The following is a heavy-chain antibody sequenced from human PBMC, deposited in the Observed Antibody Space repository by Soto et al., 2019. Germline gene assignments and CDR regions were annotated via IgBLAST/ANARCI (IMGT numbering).Heavy chain of an antibody. CDR2: IYDSGST. D-gene: IGHD3-22*01. CDR1: GGSISSGGYY. Sequence: QVQLQESGPGLVKPSQTLSLTCTVSGGSISSGGYYWSWIRQHPGKGLEWIGYIYDSGSTYYNPSLQGRVTITVETSKKQFSVKLSSVTAADTAVYYCARVHRVALDYDSSGRFDYWGQGTLVTVSS. V-gene: IGHV4-31*03. CDR3: ARVHRVALDYDSSGRFDY. J-gene: IGHJ4*02.